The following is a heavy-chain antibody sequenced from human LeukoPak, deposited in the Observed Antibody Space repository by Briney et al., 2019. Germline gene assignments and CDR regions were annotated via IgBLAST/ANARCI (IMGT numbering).Heavy chain of an antibody. CDR2: LLYDGNTK. J-gene: IGHJ6*03. D-gene: IGHD1-14*01. CDR1: GFSLSNYG. V-gene: IGHV3-33*01. CDR3: ARDHRPEIQYYYMDV. Sequence: PGGSLRLSCAASGFSLSNYGMHWVRQAPGKGLEWVAALLYDGNTKHYADSVKGRFTISRDISKNTFYLQMNSLTAEDTAVYYCARDHRPEIQYYYMDVWGKGPTVVVSS.